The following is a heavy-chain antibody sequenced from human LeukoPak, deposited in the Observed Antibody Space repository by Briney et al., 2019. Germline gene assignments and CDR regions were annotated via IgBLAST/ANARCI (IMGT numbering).Heavy chain of an antibody. CDR1: GGSISSYY. CDR3: ARGFHYYDSSGYYPFDY. D-gene: IGHD3-22*01. V-gene: IGHV4-4*07. J-gene: IGHJ4*02. Sequence: SETLSLTCTVSGGSISSYYWSWIRQPAGKGLEWIGRIYTSGSTNYNPSLKSRVTTSVDTSKNQFSLKLSSVTAADTAVYYCARGFHYYDSSGYYPFDYWGQGTLVTVSS. CDR2: IYTSGST.